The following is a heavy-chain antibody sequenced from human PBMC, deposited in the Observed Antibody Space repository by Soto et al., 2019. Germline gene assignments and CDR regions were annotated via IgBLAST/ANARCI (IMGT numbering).Heavy chain of an antibody. CDR3: ARMDRTRQWLVLSY. V-gene: IGHV1-3*01. J-gene: IGHJ4*02. D-gene: IGHD6-19*01. Sequence: GASVKVSCKASGYTFTSYAMHWVRQAPGQRLEWMGWINAGNGNTKYSQKFQGRVTITRDTSASTAYMELSSLRSEDTAVYYCARMDRTRQWLVLSYWGQGTLVTVS. CDR1: GYTFTSYA. CDR2: INAGNGNT.